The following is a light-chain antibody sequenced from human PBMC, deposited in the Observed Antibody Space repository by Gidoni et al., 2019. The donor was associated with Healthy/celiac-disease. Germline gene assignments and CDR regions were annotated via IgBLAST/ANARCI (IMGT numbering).Light chain of an antibody. CDR2: GSS. CDR3: QQYNNWPVS. V-gene: IGKV3-15*01. Sequence: EIVMTQSPATLSVSPGERATLSCRASQSVSSNLAGYQQKPGQAPRLLLYGSSTRATGLPARFSGSRSWTEDTLTISSLQSEDFAVYYCQQYNNWPVSFGQGTKLEIK. CDR1: QSVSSN. J-gene: IGKJ2*03.